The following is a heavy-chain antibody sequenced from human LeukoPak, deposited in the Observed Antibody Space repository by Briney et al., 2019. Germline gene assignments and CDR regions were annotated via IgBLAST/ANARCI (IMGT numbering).Heavy chain of an antibody. Sequence: GGSLRLSCAASGSTFSSYSMNWVRQAPGKGLEWVSSISSSSSYIYYADSVKGRFTISRDNAKNSLYLQMNSLRAEDTAVYYCARDIWVPYPHPITAAGTGADYWGQGTLVTVSS. J-gene: IGHJ4*02. CDR2: ISSSSSYI. CDR1: GSTFSSYS. V-gene: IGHV3-21*01. D-gene: IGHD6-13*01. CDR3: ARDIWVPYPHPITAAGTGADY.